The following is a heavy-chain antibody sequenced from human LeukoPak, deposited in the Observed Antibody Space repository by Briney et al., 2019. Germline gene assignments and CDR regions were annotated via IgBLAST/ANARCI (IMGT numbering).Heavy chain of an antibody. CDR2: IYTSGST. CDR3: ARQSKKPGYSSSWYGYYYYMDV. D-gene: IGHD6-13*01. V-gene: IGHV4-4*07. J-gene: IGHJ6*03. Sequence: PSETLSLTCTVSGDSISNYYWSWIRQPAGKGLQWIGRIYTSGSTYYNPSLKSRVTISVDTSKNQFSLKLSSVTAADTAVYYCARQSKKPGYSSSWYGYYYYMDVWGKGTTVTISS. CDR1: GDSISNYY.